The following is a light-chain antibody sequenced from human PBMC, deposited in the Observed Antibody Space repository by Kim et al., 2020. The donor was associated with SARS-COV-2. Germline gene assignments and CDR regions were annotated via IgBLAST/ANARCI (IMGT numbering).Light chain of an antibody. V-gene: IGKV3-20*01. CDR2: GAS. CDR1: QSVSSSY. CDR3: QQYGSSRPWT. J-gene: IGKJ1*01. Sequence: PGKRATLSCRASQSVSSSYLAWYQQKPGQAPRLLIYGASSRATGIPDRFSGSGSGTDFTLTISRLEPEDFAVYYCQQYGSSRPWTFGQGTKVDIK.